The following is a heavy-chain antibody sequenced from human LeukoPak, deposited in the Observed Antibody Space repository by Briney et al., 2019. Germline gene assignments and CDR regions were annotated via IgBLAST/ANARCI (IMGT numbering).Heavy chain of an antibody. V-gene: IGHV3-7*01. CDR2: IKEDGSEK. Sequence: GGSLRLSCAASGFTFSTYWMSSVRQAPGKGLEWVANIKEDGSEKYYGDSVKGRFTISRDNAKISLYLEMNSLRVEDTAVYYCARDSSGYQWGQGTLVTVSS. D-gene: IGHD3-22*01. CDR1: GFTFSTYW. CDR3: ARDSSGYQ. J-gene: IGHJ4*02.